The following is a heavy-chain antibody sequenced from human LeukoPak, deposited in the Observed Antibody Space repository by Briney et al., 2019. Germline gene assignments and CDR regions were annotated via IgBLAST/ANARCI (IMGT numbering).Heavy chain of an antibody. V-gene: IGHV3-30*03. CDR3: ASWVNWNGWYYFGY. D-gene: IGHD1-1*01. CDR2: ISYDGSNK. J-gene: IGHJ4*02. Sequence: PGGSLRLSCAASGFTFSSYWMSWVRQAPGKGLEWVAVISYDGSNKYYADSVKGRFTISRDNSKNTLYLQMNSLRAEDTAVFYCASWVNWNGWYYFGYWGQGTLVTVSS. CDR1: GFTFSSYW.